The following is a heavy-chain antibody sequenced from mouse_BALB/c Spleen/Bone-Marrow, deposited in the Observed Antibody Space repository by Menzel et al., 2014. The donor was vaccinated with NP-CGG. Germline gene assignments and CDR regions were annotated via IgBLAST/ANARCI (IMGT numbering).Heavy chain of an antibody. CDR2: INPSNGGT. V-gene: IGHV1S81*02. CDR3: TRSEPFAY. CDR1: GYTFTSYY. Sequence: VQLQQSGAELVKPGASVKLSCKASGYTFTSYYMYWVKQRPGQGLEWIGGINPSNGGTDFNEKFKSKATLTVDKSSSTAYMQLSSPTSEDSAVYYCTRSEPFAYWGQGTLVTVSA. J-gene: IGHJ3*01.